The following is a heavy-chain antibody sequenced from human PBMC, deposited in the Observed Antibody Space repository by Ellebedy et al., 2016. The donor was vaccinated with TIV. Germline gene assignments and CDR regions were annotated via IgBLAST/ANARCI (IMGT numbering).Heavy chain of an antibody. D-gene: IGHD4-17*01. Sequence: GESLKISXAASGFTFSDHYMDWVRQAPGKGLEWVGRTRDKANSYTTEYAASVKGRFTISRDDSKNSLYLQMNSLKPEDTAVYYCARVRSSYGDYWFDPWGQGTLVTVSS. V-gene: IGHV3-72*01. CDR2: TRDKANSYTT. J-gene: IGHJ5*02. CDR3: ARVRSSYGDYWFDP. CDR1: GFTFSDHY.